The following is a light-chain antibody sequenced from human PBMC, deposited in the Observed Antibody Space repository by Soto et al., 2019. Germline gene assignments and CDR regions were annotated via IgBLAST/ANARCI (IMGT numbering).Light chain of an antibody. CDR3: QQHDNLPPYT. CDR2: DAS. Sequence: DIQMTQSPSSLSASVGDRVTITCQASQDISNYLNWYQQKPGKAPKLLIYDASNLETGVPSRFSGSGSGTDFTFTISSLQPDDIATYYCQQHDNLPPYTFGQGTKLEIK. J-gene: IGKJ2*01. CDR1: QDISNY. V-gene: IGKV1-33*01.